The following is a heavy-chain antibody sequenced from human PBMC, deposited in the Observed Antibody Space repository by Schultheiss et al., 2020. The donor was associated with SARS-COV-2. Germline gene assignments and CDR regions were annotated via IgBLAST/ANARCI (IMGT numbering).Heavy chain of an antibody. CDR2: IYYSGNT. Sequence: SETLSLTCTVSGGSISSYYWSWIRQPPGKGLEWIGYIYYSGNTNYNPSHKSRVTISVHTSKNQFSLKLSSVTAADTAVYYCARAAPYKGYYYGMDVWGQGTTVTVSS. CDR1: GGSISSYY. J-gene: IGHJ6*02. D-gene: IGHD1-14*01. CDR3: ARAAPYKGYYYGMDV. V-gene: IGHV4-59*01.